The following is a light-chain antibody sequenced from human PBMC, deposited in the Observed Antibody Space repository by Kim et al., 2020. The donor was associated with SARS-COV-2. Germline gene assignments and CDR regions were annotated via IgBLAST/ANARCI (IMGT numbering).Light chain of an antibody. V-gene: IGLV2-14*01. CDR1: SSDVGGYNY. CDR3: SSYTRSSTYV. J-gene: IGLJ1*01. Sequence: QSALTQPASVSGSPGQWITISCTGTSSDVGGYNYVSWHQQHPGKAPKVMIYDVSERPSGVSNRFSGSKSGNTASLTISGLQAEDEADYYCSSYTRSSTYVFGTGTKVTVL. CDR2: DVS.